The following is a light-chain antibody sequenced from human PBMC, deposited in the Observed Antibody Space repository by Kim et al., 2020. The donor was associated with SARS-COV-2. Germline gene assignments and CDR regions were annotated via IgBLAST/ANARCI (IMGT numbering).Light chain of an antibody. CDR2: DAS. CDR1: KSVTTY. J-gene: IGKJ4*01. V-gene: IGKV3-11*01. CDR3: HHRSDWPLT. Sequence: EIVLTQSPATLSLSPGERATLSCRASKSVTTYLAWYQQNPGQAPRLLIYDASNRATGIPARFSGSGSGTDFTLTISSLEPEDFAVYYCHHRSDWPLTFGGGTKVDIK.